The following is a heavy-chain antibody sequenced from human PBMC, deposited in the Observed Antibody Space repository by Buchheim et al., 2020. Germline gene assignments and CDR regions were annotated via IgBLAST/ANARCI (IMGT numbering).Heavy chain of an antibody. J-gene: IGHJ4*02. D-gene: IGHD3-10*01. CDR1: GGSISSSSYY. Sequence: QLQLQEPGPGLVKPSETLSLTCTVSGGSISSSSYYWGWIRQPPGKGLEWIGSIYYSGSTYYNPSLKSRVTISVDTSKNQFSLKLSSVTAADTAVYYCARNELDSVFQADYWGQGTL. CDR2: IYYSGST. CDR3: ARNELDSVFQADY. V-gene: IGHV4-39*01.